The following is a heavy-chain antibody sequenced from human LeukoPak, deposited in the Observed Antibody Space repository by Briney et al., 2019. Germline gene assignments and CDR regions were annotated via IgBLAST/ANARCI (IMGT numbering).Heavy chain of an antibody. J-gene: IGHJ4*02. Sequence: SETLSLTCTVSGGSISSYYWSWIRQPPGKGLEWIGYIYYSGSTYYNPSLKSRVTISVDTSKNQFSLKLSSVTAADTAVYYCARVYYYDSSGYYPPGPFDYWGQGTLVTVSS. V-gene: IGHV4-59*12. CDR2: IYYSGST. CDR3: ARVYYYDSSGYYPPGPFDY. D-gene: IGHD3-22*01. CDR1: GGSISSYY.